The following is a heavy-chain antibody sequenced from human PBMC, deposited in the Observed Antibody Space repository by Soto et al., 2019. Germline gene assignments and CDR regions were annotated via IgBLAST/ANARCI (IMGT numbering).Heavy chain of an antibody. CDR3: ARGPMYSSGWYNWFAP. CDR2: IIPIFGTA. D-gene: IGHD6-19*01. Sequence: SVKVSCKASGGTFSSYAISWVRQAPGQGLEWMGGIIPIFGTANYAQKFQGRVTITADESTSTAYMELSSLRSEDTAVYYCARGPMYSSGWYNWFAPWGQGTLVTVSS. V-gene: IGHV1-69*13. J-gene: IGHJ5*02. CDR1: GGTFSSYA.